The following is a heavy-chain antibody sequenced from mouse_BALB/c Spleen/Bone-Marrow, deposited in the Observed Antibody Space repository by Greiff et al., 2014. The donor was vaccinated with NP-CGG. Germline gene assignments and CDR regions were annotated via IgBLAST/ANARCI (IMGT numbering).Heavy chain of an antibody. Sequence: EVQRVESGGDLVKPGGSLKPSCAASGFTFSNYGMSWVRQIPDKRLEWVATISSGGTYTFYPDSVKGRFTISRDNTKNTLTLQMTSLKSEDTAMYYCARRRDYDYFDYWGQGTTLTVSS. J-gene: IGHJ2*01. CDR2: ISSGGTYT. CDR3: ARRRDYDYFDY. V-gene: IGHV5-6*01. D-gene: IGHD2-4*01. CDR1: GFTFSNYG.